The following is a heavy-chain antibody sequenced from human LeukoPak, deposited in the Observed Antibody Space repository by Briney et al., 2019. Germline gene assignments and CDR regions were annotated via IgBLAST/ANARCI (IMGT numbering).Heavy chain of an antibody. J-gene: IGHJ4*02. CDR1: GFTFSHYS. D-gene: IGHD3-22*01. Sequence: GGSLRLSCAGSGFTFSHYSMNWVRQAPGRGLEWVSYITDSSSNIYYADPVRGRFTISRDKASNSLFLQLNSLRAEDTAVYYCAREYVESSGYEIDYFDYWGLGTLVTVSS. CDR3: AREYVESSGYEIDYFDY. V-gene: IGHV3-48*01. CDR2: ITDSSSNI.